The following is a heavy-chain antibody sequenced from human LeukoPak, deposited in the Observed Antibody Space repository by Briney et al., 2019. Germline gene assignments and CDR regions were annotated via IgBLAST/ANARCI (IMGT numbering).Heavy chain of an antibody. Sequence: GASVKVSCKASGGTFSGYAISWVRQAPGQGLEWMGGIIPIFGTANYAQKFQGRVTITADESTSTAYMELSSLRSEDTAVYYCARGRRYCSSTSCYPGYYGMDVWGKGTTVTVSS. CDR1: GGTFSGYA. D-gene: IGHD2-2*01. V-gene: IGHV1-69*13. CDR2: IIPIFGTA. J-gene: IGHJ6*04. CDR3: ARGRRYCSSTSCYPGYYGMDV.